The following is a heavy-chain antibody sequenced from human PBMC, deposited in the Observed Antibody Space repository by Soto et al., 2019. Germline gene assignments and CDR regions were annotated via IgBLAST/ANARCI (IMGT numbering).Heavy chain of an antibody. D-gene: IGHD6-19*01. CDR3: ARCNDIAVAGTPFDY. CDR1: GGSISSGGYY. V-gene: IGHV4-31*03. Sequence: TLSLTCPVSGGSISSGGYYWSWIRQHPGKGLEWIGYIYYSGSTYYNPSLKSRVTISVDTSKNQFSLKLSSVTAADTAVYYCARCNDIAVAGTPFDYWGQGTLVTVSS. CDR2: IYYSGST. J-gene: IGHJ4*02.